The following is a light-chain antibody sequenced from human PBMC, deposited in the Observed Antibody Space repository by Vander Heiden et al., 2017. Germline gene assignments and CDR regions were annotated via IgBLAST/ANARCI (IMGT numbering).Light chain of an antibody. CDR2: YDD. J-gene: IGLJ2*01. CDR3: QVWDSDSDRVV. Sequence: SSVLTKPPSVSVAPGQPPRIPCGGNNIGSKSLHWYQLKPGQAPLLVVNYDDGRPSGSPEGFSGASSGSTATLIISGVEAGEDADDYCQVWDSDSDRVVFGGGTKLTVL. CDR1: NIGSKS. V-gene: IGLV3-21*02.